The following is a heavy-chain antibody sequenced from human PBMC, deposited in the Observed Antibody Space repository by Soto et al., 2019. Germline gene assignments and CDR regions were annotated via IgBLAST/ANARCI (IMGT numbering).Heavy chain of an antibody. V-gene: IGHV1-69*01. CDR3: ARVTLTVGDTPYTKHYYGMDV. J-gene: IGHJ6*02. CDR1: GGTFSSYA. Sequence: QVQLVQSGAEVKKPGSSVKVSCKASGGTFSSYALNWVRQAPGQGLEWMGGFIPMFGTTNYAQNFQGRLTITADESTDTGYMELSSLRSEDTAVYYCARVTLTVGDTPYTKHYYGMDVWGQGTTVTVSS. CDR2: FIPMFGTT. D-gene: IGHD1-26*01.